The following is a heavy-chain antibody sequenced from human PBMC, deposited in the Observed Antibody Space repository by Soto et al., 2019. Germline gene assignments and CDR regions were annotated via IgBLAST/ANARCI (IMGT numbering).Heavy chain of an antibody. CDR1: GFTVSSYS. J-gene: IGHJ4*02. Sequence: PXGFLRLSCAASGFTVSSYSRYWVRQAPGKGLEWVAVISYDGSNKYYADSVKGRFTISRDNSKNTLYLQMHSLRAEDTAVYYCARDGTCGGDCYMYYFDYWGQGTLVTVSS. D-gene: IGHD2-21*02. CDR3: ARDGTCGGDCYMYYFDY. CDR2: ISYDGSNK. V-gene: IGHV3-30-3*01.